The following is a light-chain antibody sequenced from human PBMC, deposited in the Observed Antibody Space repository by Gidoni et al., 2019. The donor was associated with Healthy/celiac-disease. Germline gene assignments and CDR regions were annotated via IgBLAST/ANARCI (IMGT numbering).Light chain of an antibody. V-gene: IGKV1-8*01. CDR2: AAS. J-gene: IGKJ2*01. Sequence: AIRMTQSPSSLPASTGDRVTITCRASQGISSYLAWYQQNPGKAPKLLIYAASTLQSGVPSRFSGSGSGTDFTLTISCLQSEDFATYYCQQYYSYPPYTFGQGTKLEIK. CDR3: QQYYSYPPYT. CDR1: QGISSY.